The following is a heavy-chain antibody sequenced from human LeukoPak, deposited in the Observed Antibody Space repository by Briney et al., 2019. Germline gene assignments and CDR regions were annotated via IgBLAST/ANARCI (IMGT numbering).Heavy chain of an antibody. CDR2: IFHGGSS. CDR3: ARGFDDYYAASGATWVYFDY. D-gene: IGHD2-15*01. Sequence: SETLSLTCDVSGGSVSSADYSWSWIRQPPGKGLEWIGFIFHGGSSYYNPSLKSRVTISIDRSKNQFSLELNSVTAADTAVYYCARGFDDYYAASGATWVYFDYWGQGSLVTVSS. V-gene: IGHV4-30-2*01. J-gene: IGHJ4*02. CDR1: GGSVSSADYS.